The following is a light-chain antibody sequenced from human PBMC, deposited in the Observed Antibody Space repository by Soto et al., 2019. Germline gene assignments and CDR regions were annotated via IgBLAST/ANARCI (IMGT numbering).Light chain of an antibody. CDR2: GAS. CDR1: QSISRAY. Sequence: EIVLTQSPGTLSLSPGERATLFCRASQSISRAYLAWYQQRPGQAPRLLIYGASSRATDIPDRFSGSGSGTDFTLTISRLEPEDFAVYYCQQLGTFGQGTKVDI. V-gene: IGKV3-20*01. J-gene: IGKJ1*01. CDR3: QQLGT.